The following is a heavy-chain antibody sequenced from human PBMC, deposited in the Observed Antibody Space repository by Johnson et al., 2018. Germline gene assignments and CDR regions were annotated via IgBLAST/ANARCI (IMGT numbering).Heavy chain of an antibody. D-gene: IGHD3-22*01. J-gene: IGHJ3*02. CDR2: IVVGSGNT. CDR3: AADRNYYDSSGYLESDAFDI. CDR1: GFTFTSSA. Sequence: QLVESGPEVKKPGTSVKVSCKASGFTFTSSAVQWVRQARGQRLEWIGWIVVGSGNTNDAQKFQERVTITRDMSKSTAYMELSSLRSEDTAVYYRAADRNYYDSSGYLESDAFDIWGQGTMVTVSS. V-gene: IGHV1-58*01.